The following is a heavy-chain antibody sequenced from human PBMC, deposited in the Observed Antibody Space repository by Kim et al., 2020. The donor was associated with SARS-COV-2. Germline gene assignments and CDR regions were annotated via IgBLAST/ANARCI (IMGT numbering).Heavy chain of an antibody. D-gene: IGHD3-10*01. CDR3: ARSVLNRGVIIPLVFDP. V-gene: IGHV4-34*01. Sequence: SETLSLTCAVYGGSFSGYYWSWIRQPPGKGLEWIGEINHSGSTNYNPSLKSRVTISVDTSKNQFSLKLSSVTAADTAVYYCARSVLNRGVIIPLVFDPWGQGTLVTVSS. J-gene: IGHJ5*02. CDR2: INHSGST. CDR1: GGSFSGYY.